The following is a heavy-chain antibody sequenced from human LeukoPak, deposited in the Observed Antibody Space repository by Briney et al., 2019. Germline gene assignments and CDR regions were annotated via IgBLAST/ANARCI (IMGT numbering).Heavy chain of an antibody. D-gene: IGHD6-19*01. J-gene: IGHJ6*02. Sequence: ASVKVSCKASDFSFTSYGMSWVRQAPGQGLEWMGWISAYNGSTKYAQKLQGRVTMTTDTSTGTAYMELRSLRPDDTAVYYCARDLTSNVAVTESHYYAMDVWGQGTTVTVSS. CDR1: DFSFTSYG. CDR3: ARDLTSNVAVTESHYYAMDV. CDR2: ISAYNGST. V-gene: IGHV1-18*01.